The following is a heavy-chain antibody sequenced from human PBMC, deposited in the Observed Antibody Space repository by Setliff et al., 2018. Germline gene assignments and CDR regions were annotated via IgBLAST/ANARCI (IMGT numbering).Heavy chain of an antibody. CDR3: ARSMIQRNYYCGLDV. CDR1: GGSISSYF. J-gene: IGHJ6*02. CDR2: IYSNENT. Sequence: PSETLPLTCSVSGGSISSYFWNWVRQPAGKGLEWIGRIYSNENTNYNPSLKSRVTMSIDTSKNQLSLKLSSVTAADTAVYYCARSMIQRNYYCGLDVWGQGTTVTVSS. D-gene: IGHD3-16*01. V-gene: IGHV4-4*07.